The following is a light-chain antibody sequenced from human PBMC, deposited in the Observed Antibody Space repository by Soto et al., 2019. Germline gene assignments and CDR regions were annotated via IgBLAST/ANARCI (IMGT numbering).Light chain of an antibody. CDR1: SSNIGSNY. CDR3: AAWDDSLSDVV. J-gene: IGLJ2*01. Sequence: QSVLTQPPSASGTPGQRVTISWSGSSSNIGSNYVYWYQQLPGTAPKLLIYRNNQRPSGVPDRFSGSKSATSASPASSGLRSEDEADYYCAAWDDSLSDVVFGGGTQLTVL. V-gene: IGLV1-47*01. CDR2: RNN.